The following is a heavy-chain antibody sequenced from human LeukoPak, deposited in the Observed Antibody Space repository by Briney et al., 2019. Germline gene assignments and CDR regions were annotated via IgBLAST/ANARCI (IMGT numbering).Heavy chain of an antibody. CDR1: GYTFTSYG. J-gene: IGHJ6*02. CDR2: ISAYNGNT. Sequence: GASVKVSYKASGYTFTSYGISWVRQAPGQGLEWMGWISAYNGNTNYAQKLQGRVTMTTDTSTSTAYMELRSLRSDDTAVYYCARCSSDIVVVPAASYYYGMDVWGQGTTVTVSS. V-gene: IGHV1-18*01. D-gene: IGHD2-2*01. CDR3: ARCSSDIVVVPAASYYYGMDV.